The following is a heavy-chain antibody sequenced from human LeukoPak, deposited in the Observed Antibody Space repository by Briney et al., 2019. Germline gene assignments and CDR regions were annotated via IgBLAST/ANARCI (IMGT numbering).Heavy chain of an antibody. D-gene: IGHD2-8*01. J-gene: IGHJ6*03. V-gene: IGHV3-23*01. CDR1: GFTFSSYG. Sequence: PGGALRVSCAASGFTFSSYGMSCVRQAPGKGLEWVSAISGSGGSTYYADSVKGRFTISRDNSKNTLYLQMNSLRAEDRAVYDCAKRLKWGYYYYMDVWGKGTTVTISS. CDR2: ISGSGGST. CDR3: AKRLKWGYYYYMDV.